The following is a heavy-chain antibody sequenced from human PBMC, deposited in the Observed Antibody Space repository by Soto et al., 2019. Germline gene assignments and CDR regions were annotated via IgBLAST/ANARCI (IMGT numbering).Heavy chain of an antibody. CDR2: ITSSSSYI. Sequence: GGSLRLSCAASGFTFSSYSMNWVRQAPGKGLEWVSSITSSSSYIYYADSMKGRFTISRDNAKNSLYLQMNSLRAEDTAVYYCARDSYCSSTSCYSDAFDIWGQGTMVTVSS. J-gene: IGHJ3*02. D-gene: IGHD2-2*01. CDR1: GFTFSSYS. V-gene: IGHV3-21*01. CDR3: ARDSYCSSTSCYSDAFDI.